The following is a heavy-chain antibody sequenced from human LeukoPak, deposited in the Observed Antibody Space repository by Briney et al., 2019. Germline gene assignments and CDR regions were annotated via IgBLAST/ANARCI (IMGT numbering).Heavy chain of an antibody. D-gene: IGHD5-12*01. V-gene: IGHV4-59*01. J-gene: IGHJ4*02. Sequence: SETLSLTCTVSGGSISSYYWSWIRQPPGKGLEWLGYIYYSGSTNYNPSLKSRVTISVDTSKNQFSLKLSSVTAADTAVYYCAREGGGSAAFDYWGQGTLVTVSS. CDR2: IYYSGST. CDR3: AREGGGSAAFDY. CDR1: GGSISSYY.